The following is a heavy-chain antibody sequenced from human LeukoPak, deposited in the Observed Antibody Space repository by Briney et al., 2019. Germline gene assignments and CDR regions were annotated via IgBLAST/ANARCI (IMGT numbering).Heavy chain of an antibody. CDR3: AKDLYSGIAVAGTLQH. CDR1: GFTFNNYA. CDR2: ISGSGGST. D-gene: IGHD6-19*01. V-gene: IGHV3-23*01. Sequence: GGSLRLSCAASGFTFNNYAMSWVRQAPGKGLEWVSAISGSGGSTYYADPLKGRFTISRDNSKNTLYLQMNSLRAEDTAVYYCAKDLYSGIAVAGTLQHWGQGTLVTVSS. J-gene: IGHJ1*01.